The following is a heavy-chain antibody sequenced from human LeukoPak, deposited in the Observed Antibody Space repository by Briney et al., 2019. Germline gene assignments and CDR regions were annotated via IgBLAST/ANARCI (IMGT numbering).Heavy chain of an antibody. Sequence: SVKVSCKASGGTFSSYAISWVRQAPGQGLEWMGGIIPIFGTANYAQKFQGRVTITTDESTSTACMELSSLRSEDTAVYYCATSVVTIFGVVPPPPFDYWGQGTLVTVSS. CDR3: ATSVVTIFGVVPPPPFDY. J-gene: IGHJ4*02. CDR2: IIPIFGTA. V-gene: IGHV1-69*05. D-gene: IGHD3-3*01. CDR1: GGTFSSYA.